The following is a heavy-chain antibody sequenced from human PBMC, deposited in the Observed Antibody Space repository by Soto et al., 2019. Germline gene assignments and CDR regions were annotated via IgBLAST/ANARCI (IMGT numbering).Heavy chain of an antibody. CDR2: INPSGGST. Sequence: QVQLVQSGAEVKKPGASVKVSCKASGYTFTSYYMHWVRQAPGQGLEWMGIINPSGGSTSYAQKFKGRVTMTRDTSTSTVYMELSSLRSEDTAVYYCARDQEYNGDWRFYYYYYYMDVWGKGTTVTVSS. V-gene: IGHV1-46*03. CDR1: GYTFTSYY. J-gene: IGHJ6*03. CDR3: ARDQEYNGDWRFYYYYYYMDV. D-gene: IGHD1-20*01.